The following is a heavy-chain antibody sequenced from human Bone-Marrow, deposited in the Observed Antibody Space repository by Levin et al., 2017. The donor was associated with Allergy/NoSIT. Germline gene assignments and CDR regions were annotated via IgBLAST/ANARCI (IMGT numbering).Heavy chain of an antibody. J-gene: IGHJ4*01. CDR1: GFTFSSYA. CDR2: MSSDSKYI. Sequence: PGGSLRLSCAASGFTFSSYAMNWVRQAPGKGLDWVSSMSSDSKYIYYADSVKGRFTISRDNARNSLFLQMNSLRAEDMAVYYCATTADFVATVPVLNIFEYWGHGTLVTVSS. D-gene: IGHD2-15*01. V-gene: IGHV3-21*01. CDR3: ATTADFVATVPVLNIFEY.